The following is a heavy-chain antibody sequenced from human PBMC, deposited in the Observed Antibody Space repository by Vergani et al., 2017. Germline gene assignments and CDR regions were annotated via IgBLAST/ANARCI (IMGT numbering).Heavy chain of an antibody. Sequence: EVQLVESGGGVVRPGGSLRLSCAASGFTFDDYGMSWVRQAPGKGLEWVSCINWNGGSTGYADSVKGRFTISRDNAKNSLYLQMNSLRAEDTALYYCARDLFSSSSWYLQGAFDIWGQGTMVTVSS. CDR2: INWNGGST. CDR3: ARDLFSSSSWYLQGAFDI. J-gene: IGHJ3*02. V-gene: IGHV3-20*04. D-gene: IGHD6-13*01. CDR1: GFTFDDYG.